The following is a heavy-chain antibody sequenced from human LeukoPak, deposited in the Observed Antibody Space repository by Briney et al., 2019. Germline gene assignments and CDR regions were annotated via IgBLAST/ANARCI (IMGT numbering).Heavy chain of an antibody. V-gene: IGHV3-30-3*01. J-gene: IGHJ4*02. CDR1: GFTFSSYA. CDR3: ARGRGGDGYNWLCYFDY. D-gene: IGHD5-24*01. CDR2: ISYDGSNK. Sequence: GGSLRLSCAASGFTFSSYAMHWVRQAPGKGLEWMAVISYDGSNKYYADSVKGRFTISRDNSKNTLYLQMNSLRPEDTAVYYCARGRGGDGYNWLCYFDYWGQGTLVTVSS.